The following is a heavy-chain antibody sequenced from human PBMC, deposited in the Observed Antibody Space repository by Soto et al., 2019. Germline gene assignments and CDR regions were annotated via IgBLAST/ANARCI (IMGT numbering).Heavy chain of an antibody. J-gene: IGHJ4*02. Sequence: QVPLVQSGAEVRRPGASVRISCKTSGYNFNTYGIIWVRQAPGRGLEWMGWISGYNGYTKYAQSLEDRVTLSTDTSTSTAYLELRSLRSDDTAVYFCARDRDYSHTDADIDYWGQGTLVTVSS. CDR3: ARDRDYSHTDADIDY. CDR1: GYNFNTYG. CDR2: ISGYNGYT. V-gene: IGHV1-18*04. D-gene: IGHD5-12*01.